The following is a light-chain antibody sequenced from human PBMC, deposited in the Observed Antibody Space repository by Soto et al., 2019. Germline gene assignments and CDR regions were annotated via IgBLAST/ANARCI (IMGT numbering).Light chain of an antibody. J-gene: IGKJ1*01. Sequence: EIVMTQSPATLSVSPGERATLSCRASQSVSSNLAWYQQKPGQAPRLLIYDASTRATGIPARFSGSGSGTEFTLTISSLQSKDFAVYYCHQYNNWPRTFGQGTKVEIK. CDR1: QSVSSN. CDR2: DAS. V-gene: IGKV3-15*01. CDR3: HQYNNWPRT.